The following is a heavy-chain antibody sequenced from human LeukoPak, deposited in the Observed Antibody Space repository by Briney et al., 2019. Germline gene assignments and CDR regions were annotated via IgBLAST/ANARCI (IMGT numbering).Heavy chain of an antibody. CDR1: GFTFSSYA. J-gene: IGHJ4*02. V-gene: IGHV3-23*01. CDR2: ISRSGGST. CDR3: AKDRARVVVVITTPYFDY. Sequence: GGSLRLSCAASGFTFSSYAMSWVRQAPGKGLEWVSAISRSGGSTYYADSVKGRFTISRDNSKNTLYLQMNSLRAEDTAVYYCAKDRARVVVVITTPYFDYWGQGTLVTVSS. D-gene: IGHD3-22*01.